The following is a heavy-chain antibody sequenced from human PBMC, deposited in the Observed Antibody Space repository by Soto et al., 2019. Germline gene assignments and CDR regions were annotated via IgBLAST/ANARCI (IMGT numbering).Heavy chain of an antibody. CDR3: AKLGSGYYTGLYFEY. J-gene: IGHJ4*02. CDR2: MKKDGSEK. V-gene: IGHV3-7*03. Sequence: EVLLVESGGALVQRGGSLRLSCAASGFTFGDYWMSWVRQAPGKGLEWVAHMKKDGSEKYYVDSVKGWFTVSRDNTKNSLYLQMNSLRAEDTAVYYCAKLGSGYYTGLYFEYWGQGTLVTVSS. CDR1: GFTFGDYW. D-gene: IGHD3-3*01.